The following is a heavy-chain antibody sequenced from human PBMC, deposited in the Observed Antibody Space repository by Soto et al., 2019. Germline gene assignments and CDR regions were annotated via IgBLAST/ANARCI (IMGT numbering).Heavy chain of an antibody. Sequence: GGSLRLSCAASGFTFSSYGMHWVRQAPGKGLEWVAVISYDGSNKYYADSVKGRFTISRDNSKNTLYLQMNSLRAEDTAVYYCAKVAPTTVTTPARLNDYWGQGTLVTVSS. J-gene: IGHJ4*02. V-gene: IGHV3-30*18. CDR3: AKVAPTTVTTPARLNDY. CDR2: ISYDGSNK. CDR1: GFTFSSYG. D-gene: IGHD4-17*01.